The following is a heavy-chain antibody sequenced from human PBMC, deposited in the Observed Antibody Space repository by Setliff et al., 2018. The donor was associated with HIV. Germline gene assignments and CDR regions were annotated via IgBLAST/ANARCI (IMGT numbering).Heavy chain of an antibody. CDR1: GFTFSNYW. CDR2: NDNDGSST. V-gene: IGHV3-74*01. CDR3: TTSLPWFDP. J-gene: IGHJ5*02. Sequence: GGSLRLSCVASGFTFSNYWMHWVRQAPGKGLVWVSRNDNDGSSTDYADSVKGRFTISRDSAKNTLYLQMNSLRAEDTAVYYCTTSLPWFDPWGQGTLVTVSS.